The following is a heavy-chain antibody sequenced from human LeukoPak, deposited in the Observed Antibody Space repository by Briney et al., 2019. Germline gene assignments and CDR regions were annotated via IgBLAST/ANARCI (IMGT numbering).Heavy chain of an antibody. CDR2: ISGSGAST. V-gene: IGHV3-23*01. J-gene: IGHJ1*01. Sequence: PGGSLRLSCVASGSTFSSYAMSWVRQAPGRGLEWVSGISGSGASTYYADSVKGRFTISRDNSKNTLYLQMNSLRAEDTAVYYCAKDPAVANTARRFQHWGQGTLVTVTS. CDR3: AKDPAVANTARRFQH. CDR1: GSTFSSYA. D-gene: IGHD6-19*01.